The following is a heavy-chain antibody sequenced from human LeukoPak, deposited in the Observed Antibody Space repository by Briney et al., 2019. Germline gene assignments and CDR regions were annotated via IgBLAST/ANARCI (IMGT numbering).Heavy chain of an antibody. CDR3: ARGRGPFIAAAGRYYFDY. CDR2: INPTGSST. Sequence: ASVKVSCKTSGYTFTSYYMHWVRQAPGQGLEWMGVINPTGSSTNYAQKFQGRVTIAADKSTSTAYMELSSLRSEDTAVYYCARGRGPFIAAAGRYYFDYWGQGTLVTVSS. D-gene: IGHD6-13*01. V-gene: IGHV1-46*01. CDR1: GYTFTSYY. J-gene: IGHJ4*02.